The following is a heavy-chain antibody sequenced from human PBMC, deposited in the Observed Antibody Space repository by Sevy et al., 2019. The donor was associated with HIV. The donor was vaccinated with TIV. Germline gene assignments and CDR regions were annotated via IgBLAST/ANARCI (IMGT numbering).Heavy chain of an antibody. CDR3: ASYYYGSGSFDY. D-gene: IGHD3-10*01. CDR1: GASISSYF. J-gene: IGHJ4*02. CDR2: IYYSGST. Sequence: SETLSLTCSVSGASISSYFWSCIRQPPGKGLEWIGYIYYSGSTNYNPSLKSRVTISGDTSKNQFSLKLSSLTAADTAVYYCASYYYGSGSFDYWGQGTLVTVSS. V-gene: IGHV4-59*01.